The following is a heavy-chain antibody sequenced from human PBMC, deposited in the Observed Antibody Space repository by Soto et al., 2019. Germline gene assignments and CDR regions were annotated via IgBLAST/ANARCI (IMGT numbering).Heavy chain of an antibody. CDR3: ARDGSGIAVAGTPPADFDY. Sequence: SVKVSCKASGGTFSSYAISWVRQAPGQGLEWMGGIIPIFGTANYAQKFQGRVTITADESTSTAYMELSSLRSEDTAVYYCARDGSGIAVAGTPPADFDYWGQGTLITVSS. CDR2: IIPIFGTA. J-gene: IGHJ4*02. CDR1: GGTFSSYA. D-gene: IGHD6-19*01. V-gene: IGHV1-69*13.